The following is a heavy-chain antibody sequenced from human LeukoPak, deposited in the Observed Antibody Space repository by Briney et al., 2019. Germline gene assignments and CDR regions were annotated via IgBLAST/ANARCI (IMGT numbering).Heavy chain of an antibody. J-gene: IGHJ4*02. D-gene: IGHD3-16*02. Sequence: SETLSLTCAVYGGSFSGYYWSWIRQPPGKGPEWIGEINHSGSTNYNPSLKSRVTISVDTSKNQFSLKLSSVTAADTAVYYCAREGYDYVWGSYRYTELYDYWGQGTLVTVSS. CDR3: AREGYDYVWGSYRYTELYDY. CDR1: GGSFSGYY. CDR2: INHSGST. V-gene: IGHV4-34*01.